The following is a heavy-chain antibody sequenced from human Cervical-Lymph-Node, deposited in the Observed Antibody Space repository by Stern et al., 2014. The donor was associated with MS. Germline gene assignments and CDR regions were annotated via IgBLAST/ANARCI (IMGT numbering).Heavy chain of an antibody. D-gene: IGHD1-1*01. J-gene: IGHJ4*02. CDR1: GFTVSRDY. CDR2: ITNVAST. Sequence: EVQLVESGGGVIQPGGSLRLSCTASGFTVSRDYMTWVRQAPGQGLEWVSVITNVASTFYTDAVKGRFTISRDDSKNTVYLHMTSLRAEDTAMYYCARDTSSPERSDWWGQGTLVTVSS. CDR3: ARDTSSPERSDW. V-gene: IGHV3-53*01.